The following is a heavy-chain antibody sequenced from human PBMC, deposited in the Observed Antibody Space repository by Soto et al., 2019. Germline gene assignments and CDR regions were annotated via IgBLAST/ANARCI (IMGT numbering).Heavy chain of an antibody. CDR2: IFYSGNT. D-gene: IGHD1-26*01. V-gene: IGHV4-59*01. J-gene: IGHJ2*01. Sequence: QVQLQESGPGLVKPSETLSLTCTVSGGSIGRYYWSWIRQSPGKGLEWIGYIFYSGNTKYNPSLESRVSISLDTSKNQFSLRLTSVTAADTAVYFCARAPRIEGSSTTYWYFDLWGRGTLVTVSS. CDR3: ARAPRIEGSSTTYWYFDL. CDR1: GGSIGRYY.